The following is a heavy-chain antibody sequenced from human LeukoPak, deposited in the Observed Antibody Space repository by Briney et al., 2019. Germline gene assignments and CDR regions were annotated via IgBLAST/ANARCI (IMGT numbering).Heavy chain of an antibody. J-gene: IGHJ4*02. CDR3: ARHPTYISGDFDY. Sequence: SETLSLTCTVSGDSISSSRYYWDWIRQPPGKGLEWIGSIYFSGNTYYSPSLKSRVTISVDTSKNQFSLKLSSVTAADTAVYYCARHPTYISGDFDYWGQGTLVTVSS. CDR1: GDSISSSRYY. CDR2: IYFSGNT. D-gene: IGHD3-3*02. V-gene: IGHV4-39*01.